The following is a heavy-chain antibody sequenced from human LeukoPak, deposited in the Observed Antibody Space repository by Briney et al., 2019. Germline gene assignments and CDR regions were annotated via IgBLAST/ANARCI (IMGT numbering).Heavy chain of an antibody. CDR3: ARRVDATRWFDP. J-gene: IGHJ5*02. D-gene: IGHD2-15*01. CDR2: IKGDAISI. CDR1: GFTFSYDW. Sequence: GGSLRLSCVTSGFTFSYDWMHWVRQAPGEGLVWVARIKGDAISIAYADSVKGRFTISRDNAKNTLYLQMNSLRDEDTAVYYCARRVDATRWFDPWGQGTLVTVSS. V-gene: IGHV3-74*03.